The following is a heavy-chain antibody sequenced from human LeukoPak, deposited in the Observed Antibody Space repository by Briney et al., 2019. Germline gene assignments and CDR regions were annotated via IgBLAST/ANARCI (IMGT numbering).Heavy chain of an antibody. CDR2: IYHSGST. J-gene: IGHJ6*03. CDR3: ARGGYSYENYYYYYMDV. V-gene: IGHV4-38-2*02. CDR1: GYSISSGYY. D-gene: IGHD5-18*01. Sequence: SETLSLTCTVSGYSISSGYYWGWIRQPPGKGLEWIGSIYHSGSTYYNPSLKSRVTISVDTSKNQFSLKLSSVTAADTAVYYCARGGYSYENYYYYYMDVWGKGTTVTISS.